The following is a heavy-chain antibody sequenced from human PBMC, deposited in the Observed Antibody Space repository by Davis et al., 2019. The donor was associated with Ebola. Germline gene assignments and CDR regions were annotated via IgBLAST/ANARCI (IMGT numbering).Heavy chain of an antibody. D-gene: IGHD6-6*01. CDR3: ARGRYSSSSVSFDY. Sequence: TLSPTCLVYARSPSGYYSSRIRQPPGKGLEWIGEINHSGSTNYNPSLKSRVTIPVDTPNNQFSLKLSSVTAADTAVYYCARGRYSSSSVSFDYWGQGTLVTVSS. V-gene: IGHV4-34*01. CDR1: ARSPSGYY. CDR2: INHSGST. J-gene: IGHJ4*02.